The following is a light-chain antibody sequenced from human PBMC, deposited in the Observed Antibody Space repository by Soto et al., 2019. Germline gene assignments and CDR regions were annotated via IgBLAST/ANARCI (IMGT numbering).Light chain of an antibody. CDR1: SSDVGGYNY. V-gene: IGLV2-14*01. CDR2: EVS. CDR3: RSSTSSSTLV. Sequence: QSVLTQPASVSGSPGQSITISCTGTSSDVGGYNYVSWYQQHPGTAPKLMIYEVSNRPSGVANRFSGSKSGTTASLTISGLHDEEEAYYYCRSSTSSSTLVFGAGTKLTVL. J-gene: IGLJ2*01.